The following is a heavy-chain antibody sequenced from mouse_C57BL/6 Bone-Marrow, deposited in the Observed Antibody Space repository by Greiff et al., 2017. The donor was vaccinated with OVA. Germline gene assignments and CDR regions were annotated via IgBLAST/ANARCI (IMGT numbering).Heavy chain of an antibody. CDR3: TRVNWDGGAMDN. CDR1: GYTFTSYW. V-gene: IGHV1-5*01. Sequence: VQLKQSGTVLARPGASVKMSCKTSGYTFTSYWMHWVKQRPGQGLEWIGAIYPGNSDTSSNQKFKGKAKLTAVTSASTAYMELSSLTNEVSAVYYGTRVNWDGGAMDNWGQGTSVTVSS. CDR2: IYPGNSDT. D-gene: IGHD4-1*02. J-gene: IGHJ4*01.